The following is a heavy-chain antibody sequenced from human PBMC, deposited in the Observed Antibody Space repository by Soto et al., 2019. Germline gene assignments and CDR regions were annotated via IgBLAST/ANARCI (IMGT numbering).Heavy chain of an antibody. V-gene: IGHV4-39*01. Sequence: AETLSLTCTVSGGSISSSSYYWGWIRQPPGKGLEWIGTIYYSGSTYYNPSLKSRVTISVDTSKNQFSLKLSSVTAAHTAVYYCASLYYDFWSGYYSYYGMDVWGQGTTVTVSS. CDR2: IYYSGST. D-gene: IGHD3-3*01. CDR1: GGSISSSSYY. J-gene: IGHJ6*02. CDR3: ASLYYDFWSGYYSYYGMDV.